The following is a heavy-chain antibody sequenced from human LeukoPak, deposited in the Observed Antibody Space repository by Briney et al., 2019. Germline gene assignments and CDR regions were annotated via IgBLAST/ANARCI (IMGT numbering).Heavy chain of an antibody. Sequence: PGRSLTLSCAASGFTFRNYAMHWVRQAPGKGLEWVAVTSSDGSNEYYADSVRGRFSISRDNSKNTVYLQMNSLRAEDTALYYCVRPYTSSWYLFDYWGQGTLVTVSS. J-gene: IGHJ4*02. CDR1: GFTFRNYA. D-gene: IGHD6-13*01. CDR3: VRPYTSSWYLFDY. CDR2: TSSDGSNE. V-gene: IGHV3-30*04.